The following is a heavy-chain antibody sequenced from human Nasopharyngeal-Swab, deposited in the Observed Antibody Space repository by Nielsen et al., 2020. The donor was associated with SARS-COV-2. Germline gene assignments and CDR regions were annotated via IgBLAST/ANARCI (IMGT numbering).Heavy chain of an antibody. CDR2: INAGNGNT. J-gene: IGHJ5*02. CDR3: ARVMVRGVQGSVRAGPFDP. CDR1: LYTFTSYS. D-gene: IGHD3-10*01. Sequence: ASVKVSCTSSLYTFTSYSMHWVRQAPGQRLEWMGWINAGNGNTKYSQKFQGRVTITRDTSATTAYMELSSLRSEDTAVYYCARVMVRGVQGSVRAGPFDPWGQGTLVTVSS. V-gene: IGHV1-3*01.